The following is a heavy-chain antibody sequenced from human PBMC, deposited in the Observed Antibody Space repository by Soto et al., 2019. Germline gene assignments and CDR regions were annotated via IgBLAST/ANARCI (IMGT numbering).Heavy chain of an antibody. CDR3: ARGRYGDY. CDR2: ISAHNGNT. D-gene: IGHD1-1*01. J-gene: IGHJ4*02. CDR1: GYTFTSYG. V-gene: IGHV1-18*01. Sequence: QVRLVQSGAEVKKPGASVKVSCKGSGYTFTSYGITWVRQAPGQGLEWMGWISAHNGNTNYAQKLQGRVTVTRDTSTSTAYMELRSLRSDDTSFYYCARGRYGDYWGQGALVTVSS.